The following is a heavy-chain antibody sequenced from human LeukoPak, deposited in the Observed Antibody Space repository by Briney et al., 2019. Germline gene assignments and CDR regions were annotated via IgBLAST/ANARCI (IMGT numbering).Heavy chain of an antibody. D-gene: IGHD3-10*01. CDR3: ARDGGGAAMVRGVIQYYYYYGMDV. CDR1: GITFSSYA. CDR2: ISYDGSNK. V-gene: IGHV3-30*04. Sequence: GRSLRLSCAASGITFSSYAMHWVRQAPGKGLEWVAVISYDGSNKYYADSVKGRFTISRDNSKNTLYLQMNSLRAEDTAVYYCARDGGGAAMVRGVIQYYYYYGMDVWGKGTTVTVSS. J-gene: IGHJ6*04.